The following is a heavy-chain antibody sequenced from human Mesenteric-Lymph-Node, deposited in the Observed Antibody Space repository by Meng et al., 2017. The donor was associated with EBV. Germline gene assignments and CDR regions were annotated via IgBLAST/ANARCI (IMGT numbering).Heavy chain of an antibody. V-gene: IGHV3-23*01. Sequence: SSYAMTWVRQAPGKGLEWVSGISGNGGSTDYTDSVKGRFTISRDNSKNTLFLQLNSLRVDDTAVYYCAKVFDLWGQGTLVTVSS. CDR1: SSYA. CDR3: AKVFDL. CDR2: ISGNGGST. J-gene: IGHJ5*02.